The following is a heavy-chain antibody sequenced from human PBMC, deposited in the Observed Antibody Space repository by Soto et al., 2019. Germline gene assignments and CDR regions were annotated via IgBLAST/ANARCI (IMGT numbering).Heavy chain of an antibody. CDR1: GYTFTSYY. J-gene: IGHJ6*02. D-gene: IGHD3-3*01. CDR2: INPSGGST. Sequence: ASVKVSCKASGYTFTSYYMHWVLQAPGQGLEWMGIINPSGGSTSYAQKFQGRVTMTRGTSTSTVYMELSSLRSEDTAVYYCARGSNVLRFLEWLPSYYYYGMDVWGQGTTVTVSS. CDR3: ARGSNVLRFLEWLPSYYYYGMDV. V-gene: IGHV1-46*01.